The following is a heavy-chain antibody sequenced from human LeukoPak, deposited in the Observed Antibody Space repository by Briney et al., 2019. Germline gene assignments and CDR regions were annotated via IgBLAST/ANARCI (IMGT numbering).Heavy chain of an antibody. CDR3: ARITDLTIFGVVLISGFFDY. V-gene: IGHV1-2*02. CDR2: INPNSGAT. J-gene: IGHJ4*02. Sequence: ASVKVSCKASGYTFTDYYMHWVRQAPGQGLEWMGWINPNSGATNYTQNFQGRVTMTRDTSISTAYMELSRLRSDDTAVYYCARITDLTIFGVVLISGFFDYWGQGTLVTVSS. CDR1: GYTFTDYY. D-gene: IGHD3-3*01.